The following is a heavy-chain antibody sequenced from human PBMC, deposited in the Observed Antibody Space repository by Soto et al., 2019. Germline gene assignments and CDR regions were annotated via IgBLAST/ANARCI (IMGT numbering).Heavy chain of an antibody. Sequence: QVQLVESGGGVVQPGRSLRLSCAASGFTFSSYGMHWVRQAPGKGLEWVAVIWYDGSNKYYADSVKGRFTISRDNFKNTLYLQMNSLRAEDTAVYYCARDVGTYYYDSSGYYPDYWGQGTLVTVSS. D-gene: IGHD3-22*01. CDR2: IWYDGSNK. CDR3: ARDVGTYYYDSSGYYPDY. J-gene: IGHJ4*02. V-gene: IGHV3-33*01. CDR1: GFTFSSYG.